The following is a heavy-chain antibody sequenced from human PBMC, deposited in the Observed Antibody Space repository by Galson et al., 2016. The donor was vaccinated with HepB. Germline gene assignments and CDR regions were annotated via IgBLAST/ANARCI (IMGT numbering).Heavy chain of an antibody. Sequence: SVKVSCKASGYTFTDYYMHWVRQAPGQGLEWMGWINPNSGGTNYAQKFQGRVTMTRATSIRTAYMELSRLRFDDTAVYYCARERGIPVAGTLGNWLVPWGQRTLVTVSS. J-gene: IGHJ5*02. CDR3: ARERGIPVAGTLGNWLVP. D-gene: IGHD6-19*01. CDR2: INPNSGGT. V-gene: IGHV1-2*02. CDR1: GYTFTDYY.